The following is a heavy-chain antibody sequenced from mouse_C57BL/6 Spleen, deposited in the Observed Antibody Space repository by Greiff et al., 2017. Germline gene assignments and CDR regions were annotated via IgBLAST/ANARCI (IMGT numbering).Heavy chain of an antibody. CDR2: ISSGGSYT. D-gene: IGHD2-4*01. J-gene: IGHJ4*01. V-gene: IGHV5-6*02. Sequence: EVKLVESGGDLVKPGGSLKLSCAASGFTFSSYGMSWVRQTPDKRLEWVATISSGGSYTYYPASVKGRFTISRDNAKNTLYRQMSSLKSEDTAMYYCARRGYDYDVGGDAMDYWGQGTSVTVSS. CDR1: GFTFSSYG. CDR3: ARRGYDYDVGGDAMDY.